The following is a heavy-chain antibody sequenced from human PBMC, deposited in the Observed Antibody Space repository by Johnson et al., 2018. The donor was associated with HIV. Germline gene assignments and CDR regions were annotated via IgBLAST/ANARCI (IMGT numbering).Heavy chain of an antibody. D-gene: IGHD3-3*01. J-gene: IGHJ3*02. Sequence: QVQLVESGGGVVQPGGSLTLSCAASGFVFSDYVMHWVRQAPGKGLDWVTFISSDGSNIYYADSVRGRFTISRDNSNNTLYLQMNSLRPEDTAVYNCALLRFLEWLLPGEAFDIWGQWTMVTVSS. CDR2: ISSDGSNI. CDR1: GFVFSDYV. V-gene: IGHV3-30*02. CDR3: ALLRFLEWLLPGEAFDI.